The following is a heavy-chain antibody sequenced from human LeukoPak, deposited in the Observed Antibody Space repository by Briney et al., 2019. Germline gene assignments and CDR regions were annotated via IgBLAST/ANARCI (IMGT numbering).Heavy chain of an antibody. Sequence: PSQTLSLTCTVSGDSISSGSYYWSWIRQPAGKGLEWIGRIYTSGSTNYNPSLKSRVTISVDTSKNHFSLKLSSVTAADTSFYYCAIHHLQEVGWFDPWGQGTLVIVSS. J-gene: IGHJ5*02. D-gene: IGHD3-3*02. V-gene: IGHV4-61*02. CDR1: GDSISSGSYY. CDR3: AIHHLQEVGWFDP. CDR2: IYTSGST.